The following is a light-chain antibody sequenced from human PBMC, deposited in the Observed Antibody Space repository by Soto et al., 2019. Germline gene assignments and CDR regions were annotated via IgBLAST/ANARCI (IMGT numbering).Light chain of an antibody. J-gene: IGKJ4*01. CDR2: GAS. Sequence: ESVLTQSHGTLSFSPGERATLSCRASQSVSSSNLAWYQQKPGQAPRLLIHGASSRATGIPDRFSGSGSGTDFTLTISRLEPEDFAVYYCQQYGSAPITFGGGTKVDIK. CDR3: QQYGSAPIT. V-gene: IGKV3-20*01. CDR1: QSVSSSN.